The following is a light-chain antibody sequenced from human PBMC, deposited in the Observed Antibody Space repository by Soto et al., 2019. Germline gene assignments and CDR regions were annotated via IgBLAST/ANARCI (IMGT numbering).Light chain of an antibody. V-gene: IGKV1-27*01. J-gene: IGKJ1*01. CDR3: QKYNDAPRT. CDR1: QDISNY. CDR2: EAS. Sequence: QMTQSPSSLSASVGDRVTITCRSSQDISNYLAWYQQKPGGAPKLLIYEASTLQSGVPSRFSGSGSGADFTLTISGLQPEDGAIYYCQKYNDAPRTFGQGTRVEMK.